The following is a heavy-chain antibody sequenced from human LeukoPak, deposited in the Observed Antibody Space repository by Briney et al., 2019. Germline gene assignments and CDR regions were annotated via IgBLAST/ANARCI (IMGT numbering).Heavy chain of an antibody. Sequence: GSLRLSCAASGFTFSSYAMHWVRQAPGKGLEYVSAISSNGGSTYYANSVKGRFTISRENAKNSLYLQMNSLRAGDTAVYYCARGRGSYYYFDYWGQGTLVAVPS. CDR3: ARGRGSYYYFDY. CDR2: ISSNGGST. V-gene: IGHV3-64*01. CDR1: GFTFSSYA. J-gene: IGHJ4*02. D-gene: IGHD1-26*01.